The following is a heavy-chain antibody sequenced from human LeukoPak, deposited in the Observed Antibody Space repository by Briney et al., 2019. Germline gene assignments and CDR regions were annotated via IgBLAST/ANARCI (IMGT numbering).Heavy chain of an antibody. J-gene: IGHJ4*02. CDR1: GFTFSDYD. CDR3: AKEVGDSSGYYSFDY. V-gene: IGHV3-21*06. CDR2: ISGRSSHM. D-gene: IGHD3-22*01. Sequence: GGSLRLSCTASGFTFSDYDMNWVRLAPGKGLEWVSSISGRSSHMYYTDSAKGRFTISRDNAKNSLYLQMNSLRAEDTAVYYCAKEVGDSSGYYSFDYWGQGTLVTVSS.